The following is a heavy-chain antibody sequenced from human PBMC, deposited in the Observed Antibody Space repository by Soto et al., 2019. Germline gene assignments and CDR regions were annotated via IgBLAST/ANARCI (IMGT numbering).Heavy chain of an antibody. Sequence: QLQLQESGPGLVKPSETLSLTCTVSGGSISSSSYYWGWIRQPPGKGLEWIGSIYYSGSTYYNPSPKSRVTISVDTAKNQFSLKLGSVTAADTAVYYCARQRHGYSGYDYFYFDYWGQGTLVTVSS. D-gene: IGHD5-12*01. V-gene: IGHV4-39*01. J-gene: IGHJ4*02. CDR1: GGSISSSSYY. CDR3: ARQRHGYSGYDYFYFDY. CDR2: IYYSGST.